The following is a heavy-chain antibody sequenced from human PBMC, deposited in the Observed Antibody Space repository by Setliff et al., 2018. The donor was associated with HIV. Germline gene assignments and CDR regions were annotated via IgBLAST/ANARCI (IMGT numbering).Heavy chain of an antibody. V-gene: IGHV4-61*02. D-gene: IGHD3-3*01. J-gene: IGHJ6*03. CDR2: IYTSGST. CDR3: ARGGGFLEWLSPMDV. CDR1: GGSISSGSYY. Sequence: PSETLSLTCTVSGGSISSGSYYWNWIRQPAGKGLEWIGRIYTSGSTNYNPSLRRRVTISVDTSKNQFYLKLSSVTAADTAVYYCARGGGFLEWLSPMDVWGRGTTVTVSS.